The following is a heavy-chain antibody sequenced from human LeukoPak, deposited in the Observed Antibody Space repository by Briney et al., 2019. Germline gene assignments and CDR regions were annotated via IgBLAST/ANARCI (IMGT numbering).Heavy chain of an antibody. J-gene: IGHJ4*02. CDR1: GDSFSSNSAT. V-gene: IGHV6-1*01. Sequence: SQTLSLTCAISGDSFSSNSATWNWIRQSPSRGLEWLGRTYYRSKWYKYYAVSVKGRITINPDTSKNQVSLHLTSVTPEDTAVYYCASGFTDVWGQGTLVTVSS. D-gene: IGHD3-10*01. CDR2: TYYRSKWYK. CDR3: ASGFTDV.